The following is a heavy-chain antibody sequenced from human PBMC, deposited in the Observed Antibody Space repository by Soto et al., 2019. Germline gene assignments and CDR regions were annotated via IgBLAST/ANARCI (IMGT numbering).Heavy chain of an antibody. CDR3: ARGAESSEVVAATPAYFYY. V-gene: IGHV4-34*01. Sequence: QVQLQQWGAGLLKPSETLSLTCAVYGGSFSGYYWSWIRQPPGKGLEWIGEINHSGSTNYNPSLKSRVTISVDTSKNQFSLKLSSVTAADTAVYYCARGAESSEVVAATPAYFYYWGQGTLVTVSS. J-gene: IGHJ4*02. D-gene: IGHD2-15*01. CDR2: INHSGST. CDR1: GGSFSGYY.